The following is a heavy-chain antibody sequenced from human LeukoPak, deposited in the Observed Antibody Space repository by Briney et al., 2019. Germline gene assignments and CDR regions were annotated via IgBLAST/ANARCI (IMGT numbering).Heavy chain of an antibody. V-gene: IGHV4-59*11. D-gene: IGHD4-17*01. CDR3: ARDLVTVTKGFDI. CDR2: ISYTGSI. CDR1: APSFSSHY. Sequence: PSDTLALTCAMCAPSFSSHYWTWIRQSPPPVLECIGSISYTGSINYNPSLKSRVTISIDSSRNRVTLKLWSETAADTAVYYCARDLVTVTKGFDIRGQGTMVSVSS. J-gene: IGHJ3*02.